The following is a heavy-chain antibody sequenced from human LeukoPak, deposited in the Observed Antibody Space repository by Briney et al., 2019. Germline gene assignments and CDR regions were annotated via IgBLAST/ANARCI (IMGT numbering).Heavy chain of an antibody. V-gene: IGHV3-30-3*01. J-gene: IGHJ4*02. Sequence: PGKSLRLSCAASGFTFTTFAMHWVRQAPGKGLEWVAVISYDGNNQYYSDSVKGRLTISRDNSKNTLYLQMNSLRPEDTAVYYCAREGADSAYDYFDYWGQGTLVTVSS. CDR2: ISYDGNNQ. D-gene: IGHD5-12*01. CDR1: GFTFTTFA. CDR3: AREGADSAYDYFDY.